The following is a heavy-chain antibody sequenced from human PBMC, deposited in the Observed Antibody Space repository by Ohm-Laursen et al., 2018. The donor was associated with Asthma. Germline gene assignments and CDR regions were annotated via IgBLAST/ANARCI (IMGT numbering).Heavy chain of an antibody. J-gene: IGHJ1*01. V-gene: IGHV3-15*01. Sequence: SLRLSCSASGFTFSNAWMNWVRQAPGKGLEWVGRIKSKTDGGTTDYAAPVKGRFTISRDDSKNTLYLQMNSLKTEDTAVYYCTTDYGDYSFQYFQHWGQGTLVTVSS. CDR3: TTDYGDYSFQYFQH. CDR2: IKSKTDGGTT. CDR1: GFTFSNAW. D-gene: IGHD4-17*01.